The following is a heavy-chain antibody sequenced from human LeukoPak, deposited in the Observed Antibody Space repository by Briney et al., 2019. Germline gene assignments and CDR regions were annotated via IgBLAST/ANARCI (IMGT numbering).Heavy chain of an antibody. CDR2: ISWNSGSI. D-gene: IGHD6-19*01. CDR1: GFTFDDYA. V-gene: IGHV3-9*01. Sequence: GGSLRLSCAASGFTFDDYAMHWVRQAPGKGLEWVSGISWNSGSIGYADSVKGRFTISRDNSKNTLYLQMNSLRAEDTAVYYCAKDLSGSSGWYYYYGMDVWGQGTTVTVSS. J-gene: IGHJ6*02. CDR3: AKDLSGSSGWYYYYGMDV.